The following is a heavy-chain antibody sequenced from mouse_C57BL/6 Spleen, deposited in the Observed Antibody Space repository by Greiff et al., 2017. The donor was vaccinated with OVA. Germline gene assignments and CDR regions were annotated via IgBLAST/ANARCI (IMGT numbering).Heavy chain of an antibody. CDR1: GFTFSDYG. CDR2: ISSGSSTI. V-gene: IGHV5-17*01. J-gene: IGHJ2*01. Sequence: EVKLMESGGGLVKPGGSLKLSCAASGFTFSDYGMHWVRQAPEKGLEWVAYISSGSSTIYYADTVKGRFTISRDNAKNTLFLQMTSLRSEDTAMYYCARPDSKGVGYFDYWGQGTTLTVSS. D-gene: IGHD2-5*01. CDR3: ARPDSKGVGYFDY.